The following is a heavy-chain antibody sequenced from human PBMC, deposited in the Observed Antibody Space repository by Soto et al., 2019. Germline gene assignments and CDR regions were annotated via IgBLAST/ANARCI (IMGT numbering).Heavy chain of an antibody. Sequence: GASVKVSCKASGYTFTSYYMHWVRQAPGQGLEWMGIINPSGGSTSYAQKFQGRVTMTRNTSISTAYMELSSLRSEDTAVYYCARRSRPVYCSSTSCYEVPSPLPQGPWGQGTLVTVSS. CDR3: ARRSRPVYCSSTSCYEVPSPLPQGP. CDR2: INPSGGST. CDR1: GYTFTSYY. J-gene: IGHJ5*02. D-gene: IGHD2-2*01. V-gene: IGHV1-46*01.